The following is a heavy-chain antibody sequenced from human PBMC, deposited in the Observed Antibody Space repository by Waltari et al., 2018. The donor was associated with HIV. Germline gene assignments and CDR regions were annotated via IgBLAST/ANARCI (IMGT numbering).Heavy chain of an antibody. D-gene: IGHD2-15*01. Sequence: QVQLVQSGAEVKKPGASVKVSCTASRFTFTAYYVHWVRQAPGQGLEWMGWINPKSGLTHFAQNFQGRINMTRDTSIKTAYLELSRLQSDDTAVYYCARDWWQLPSGGYFFDYWGQGTLVTVSS. CDR1: RFTFTAYY. J-gene: IGHJ4*02. CDR3: ARDWWQLPSGGYFFDY. V-gene: IGHV1-2*02. CDR2: INPKSGLT.